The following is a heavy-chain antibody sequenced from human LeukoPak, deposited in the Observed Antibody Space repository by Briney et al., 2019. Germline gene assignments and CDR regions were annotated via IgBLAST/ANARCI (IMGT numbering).Heavy chain of an antibody. CDR3: ARDSAGTNYYGSGDY. J-gene: IGHJ4*02. Sequence: ASVKVSCKASGYTFTSYYMHWVRQAPGQGLEGMGIINPSGGSTSYAQKFQGRVTMTRDTSTSTVYMELSGLRSEDTAEYYCARDSAGTNYYGSGDYWGQGTLVTVSS. CDR2: INPSGGST. V-gene: IGHV1-46*01. D-gene: IGHD3-10*01. CDR1: GYTFTSYY.